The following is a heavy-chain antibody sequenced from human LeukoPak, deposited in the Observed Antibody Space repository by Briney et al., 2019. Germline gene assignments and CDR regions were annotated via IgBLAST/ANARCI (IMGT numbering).Heavy chain of an antibody. J-gene: IGHJ1*01. Sequence: SETLSLTCTISGDSISSSSYYWGWIRQPPGKGLEWIGDIYYRGSTYYSPSLKSRVSISIDRSNNQFSLTLNSVTAADTALYFCARRRYYDSTGYLDWGQGTLVTVSS. CDR3: ARRRYYDSTGYLD. CDR2: IYYRGST. V-gene: IGHV4-39*01. D-gene: IGHD3-22*01. CDR1: GDSISSSSYY.